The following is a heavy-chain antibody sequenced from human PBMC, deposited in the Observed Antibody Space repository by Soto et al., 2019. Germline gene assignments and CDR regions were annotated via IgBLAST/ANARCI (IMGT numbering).Heavy chain of an antibody. CDR2: IYYDGTT. CDR3: ARFFGNAFDV. J-gene: IGHJ3*01. Sequence: QLQLQESGPGLVKPSETLSLTCSVSGGSISTDSYNWDWIRQSPGKGLEWIGTIYYDGTTSYNPSLKSQVTISVDTSRNPSSLKVKSVTAADTAMYYCARFFGNAFDVWGQGTMVKVSS. V-gene: IGHV4-39*02. D-gene: IGHD3-3*01. CDR1: GGSISTDSYN.